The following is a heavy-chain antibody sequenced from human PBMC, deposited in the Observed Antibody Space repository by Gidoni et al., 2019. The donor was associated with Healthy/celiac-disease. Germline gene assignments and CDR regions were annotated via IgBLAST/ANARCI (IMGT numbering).Heavy chain of an antibody. J-gene: IGHJ4*02. CDR1: GRSFSGYY. CDR2: INHSGST. V-gene: IGHV4-34*01. D-gene: IGHD1-26*01. CDR3: ARERKWGGYYFDY. Sequence: QVQLQQWGAGLLKPSETLSLTCAVYGRSFSGYYWSWIRQPPGKGLEWIGEINHSGSTNYNPSLKSRVTISVDTSKNQFSLKLSSVTAADTAVYYCARERKWGGYYFDYWGQGTLVTVSS.